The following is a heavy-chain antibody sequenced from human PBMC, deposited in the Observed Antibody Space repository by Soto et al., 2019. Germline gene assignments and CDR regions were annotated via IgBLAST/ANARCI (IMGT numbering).Heavy chain of an antibody. CDR1: GDTFTGFG. CDR2: IIPIFGTA. CDR3: AGSYKGRFLECLLPDYYYYYGMDV. J-gene: IGHJ6*02. Sequence: VKVACWTAGDTFTGFGVTWVRQAPGEGLEWMGGIIPIFGTANYAQKFQGRVTITADKSTSTAYMELSSLRSEDTAVYYCAGSYKGRFLECLLPDYYYYYGMDVWGQASRVAVS. D-gene: IGHD3-3*01. V-gene: IGHV1-69*06.